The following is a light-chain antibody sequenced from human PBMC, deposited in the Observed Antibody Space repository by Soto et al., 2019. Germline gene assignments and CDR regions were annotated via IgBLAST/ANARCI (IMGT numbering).Light chain of an antibody. CDR2: AAS. CDR3: QKYRSAPWT. J-gene: IGKJ1*01. CDR1: QGIDTL. Sequence: DIQMTQSTSSLSASVGDRVTITCRASQGIDTLLAWYQHRPGRVPKLLIYAASSLQVGVPSRFSGSGYGTDFTLTIRSLQPEDVATYYCQKYRSAPWTFGRGTKVEIK. V-gene: IGKV1-27*01.